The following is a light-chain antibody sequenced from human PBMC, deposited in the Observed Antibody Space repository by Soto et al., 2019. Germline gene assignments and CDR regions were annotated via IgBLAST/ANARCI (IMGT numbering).Light chain of an antibody. V-gene: IGKV1D-12*01. J-gene: IGKJ4*01. CDR2: AAS. Sequence: DIQMTQSPSSVSASVGDRVTITCRASQGIGRWLAWYQQKPGKAPKLLIYAASSLQSGVPSRFSGSGSGTDFTLNISSLQPEEFATYHCQQANSFPPTFGGGNKVEIQ. CDR1: QGIGRW. CDR3: QQANSFPPT.